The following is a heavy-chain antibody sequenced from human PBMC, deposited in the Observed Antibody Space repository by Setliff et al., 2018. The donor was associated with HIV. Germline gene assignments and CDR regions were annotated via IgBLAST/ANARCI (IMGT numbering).Heavy chain of an antibody. Sequence: GGSLRLSCAASGFSFSSHVMTWARQAPGKGLEWVSSITGSGTNTYYTDSVRGRFTLSRDNSRNTVFLQMNSLRVEDTAVYYCTKEWGPSAQPINWFDPWGQGTQVTAPQ. CDR3: TKEWGPSAQPINWFDP. CDR1: GFSFSSHV. J-gene: IGHJ5*02. D-gene: IGHD3-16*01. V-gene: IGHV3-23*01. CDR2: ITGSGTNT.